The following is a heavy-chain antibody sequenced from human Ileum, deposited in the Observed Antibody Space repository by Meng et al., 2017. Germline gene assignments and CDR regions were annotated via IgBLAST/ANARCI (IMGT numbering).Heavy chain of an antibody. Sequence: LQESGPGLVKPSGTLSLTCAVSSGSITSDTYWSWVRLPPGKGLEWIGQISHSGSTFYNPSLKSRVTMSVDKSKSQFSLMLTSVTAADTAVYYCARHGGYYQGFWGQGTLVTVSS. J-gene: IGHJ4*02. CDR2: ISHSGST. CDR3: ARHGGYYQGF. CDR1: SGSITSDTY. V-gene: IGHV4-4*02. D-gene: IGHD4-23*01.